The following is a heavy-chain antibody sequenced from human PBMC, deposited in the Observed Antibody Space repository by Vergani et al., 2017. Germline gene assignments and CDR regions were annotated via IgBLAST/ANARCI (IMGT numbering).Heavy chain of an antibody. CDR2: IYTSGST. V-gene: IGHV4-4*07. D-gene: IGHD3-16*01. J-gene: IGHJ5*02. CDR3: ARDNDYIWGSSNWFDP. CDR1: GGSISSYY. Sequence: QVQLQESGPGLVKPSETLSLTCTVSGGSISSYYWSWIRQPAGKGLEWIGRIYTSGSTNYNPSLKSRVTIPVDTSKNQFSLKLSSVTAADTAVYYCARDNDYIWGSSNWFDPWGQGTLVTVSS.